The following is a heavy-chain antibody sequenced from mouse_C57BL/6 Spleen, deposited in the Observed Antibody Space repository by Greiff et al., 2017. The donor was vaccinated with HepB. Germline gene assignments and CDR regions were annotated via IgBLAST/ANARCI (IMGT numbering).Heavy chain of an antibody. CDR2: LYPGGGYT. V-gene: IGHV1-63*01. Sequence: QVQLQQSGAELVRPGTSVTMSCKASGYTFTNYWIGWAKQRPGHGLEWIGDLYPGGGYTNYNEKFKGKATLTADKSSSTAYMQFSSLTSEDSAIYYCAREGFCYGSSYGAMDYWGQGTSVTVSS. CDR3: AREGFCYGSSYGAMDY. J-gene: IGHJ4*01. CDR1: GYTFTNYW. D-gene: IGHD1-1*01.